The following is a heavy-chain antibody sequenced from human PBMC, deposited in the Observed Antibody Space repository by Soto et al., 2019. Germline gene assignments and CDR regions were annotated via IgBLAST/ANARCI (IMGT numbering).Heavy chain of an antibody. CDR2: IIPIFGTA. Sequence: QVQLVQSGAEVKKPGSSVKVSCKASGGTFSSYAISWVRQAPGQGLEWMGGIIPIFGTANYAQKFQGRVTTTADESTSTAYMGVRSLRSEDTAVYYCARDGGRGYCSGGSCYMGFDPWGQGTLGTVSS. D-gene: IGHD2-15*01. CDR3: ARDGGRGYCSGGSCYMGFDP. V-gene: IGHV1-69*01. J-gene: IGHJ5*02. CDR1: GGTFSSYA.